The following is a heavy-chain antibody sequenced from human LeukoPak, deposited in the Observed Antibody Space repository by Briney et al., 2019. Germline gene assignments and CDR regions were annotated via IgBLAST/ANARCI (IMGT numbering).Heavy chain of an antibody. Sequence: GGSLRLSCAASGFTFNSYAMHWVRQAPGKGLEWVAVISYDGNNKYYADSVNGRFTISRDNSKNTLYLQMNSLRVEDTAVYYCARDRGDGGAFDPWGQGTLVTVSS. CDR3: ARDRGDGGAFDP. V-gene: IGHV3-30*04. CDR2: ISYDGNNK. J-gene: IGHJ5*02. CDR1: GFTFNSYA. D-gene: IGHD4-23*01.